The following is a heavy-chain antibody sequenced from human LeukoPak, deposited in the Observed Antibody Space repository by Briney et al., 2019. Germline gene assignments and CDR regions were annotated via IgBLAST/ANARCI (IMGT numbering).Heavy chain of an antibody. CDR2: ISYDGSNK. CDR1: GFTFSSYG. Sequence: GRSLRLSCAASGFTFSSYGMHWVRQAPGKGLEWVAVISYDGSNKYCADSVKGRFTISRDNSKNTLYLQMNSLRAEDTAVYYCAKDGGYSSSWTDYWGQGTLVTVSS. J-gene: IGHJ4*02. CDR3: AKDGGYSSSWTDY. V-gene: IGHV3-30*18. D-gene: IGHD6-13*01.